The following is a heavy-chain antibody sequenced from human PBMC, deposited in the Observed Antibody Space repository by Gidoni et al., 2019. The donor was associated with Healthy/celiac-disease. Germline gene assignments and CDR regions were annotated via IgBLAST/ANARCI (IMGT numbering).Heavy chain of an antibody. D-gene: IGHD6-13*01. Sequence: QVQLVESGGGVVQPGRALRRSCSASGFTFSSSGMHWVRQAPGKGLEWVAVISYDGSNKYYADSVKGRFTIARDNSKNTLYLQMNSLRAEDTAVYYCAKDLLAAAGSPFDYWGQGTLVTVSS. J-gene: IGHJ4*02. V-gene: IGHV3-30*18. CDR1: GFTFSSSG. CDR2: ISYDGSNK. CDR3: AKDLLAAAGSPFDY.